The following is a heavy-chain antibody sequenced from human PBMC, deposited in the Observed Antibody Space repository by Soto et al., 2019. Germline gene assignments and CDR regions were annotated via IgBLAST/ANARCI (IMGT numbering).Heavy chain of an antibody. Sequence: ASVKVSCKASGYTFTSYYMHWVRQAPGQGLEWMGIINPSGGSTSYAQKFQGRVTMTRDTSTSTVYMELSSLRSEDTAMYYCARDGCSSTSCYGAYYGMDVWGQGTXVTVSS. CDR3: ARDGCSSTSCYGAYYGMDV. CDR1: GYTFTSYY. D-gene: IGHD2-2*01. J-gene: IGHJ6*02. V-gene: IGHV1-46*03. CDR2: INPSGGST.